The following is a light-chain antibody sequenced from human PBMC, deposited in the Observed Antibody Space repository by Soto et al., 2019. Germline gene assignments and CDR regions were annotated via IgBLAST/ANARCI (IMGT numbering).Light chain of an antibody. J-gene: IGKJ1*01. CDR3: QQYYSYPTWT. Sequence: AIRMTQSPSSPSASTGDRVTITCRSSQGISSYLAWYQQKPGKAHKLLIYAASTLQSGVPSRFSGSGSGTDFTLTISCLQSEDFATYYCQQYYSYPTWTFGQGTKVDIK. CDR1: QGISSY. V-gene: IGKV1-8*01. CDR2: AAS.